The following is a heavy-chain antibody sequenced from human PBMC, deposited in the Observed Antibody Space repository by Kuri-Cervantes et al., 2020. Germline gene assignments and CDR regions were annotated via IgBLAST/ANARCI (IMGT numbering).Heavy chain of an antibody. V-gene: IGHV1-2*02. CDR1: EYTFTAYY. CDR2: INPNSGAT. J-gene: IGHJ4*02. Sequence: ASVKVSCKASEYTFTAYYLHWVRQGPGQGLEWMGWINPNSGATSYAHKFQGRVTMTRDTSINTAFMDLSSLTSDDTAVYYCARGFGVLSEFDFDYWGQGTLVTVSS. CDR3: ARGFGVLSEFDFDY. D-gene: IGHD3-3*01.